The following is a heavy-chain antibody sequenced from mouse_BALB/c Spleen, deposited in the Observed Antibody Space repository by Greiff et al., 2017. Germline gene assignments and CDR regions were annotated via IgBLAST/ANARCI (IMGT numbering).Heavy chain of an antibody. Sequence: EVMLVESGGGLVQPGGSRKLSCAASGFTFSSFGMHWVRQAPEKGLEWVAYISSGSSTIYYADTVKGRFTISRDNPKNTLFLQMTSLRSEDTAMYYCATSGGHYYGSRAWFAYWGQGTLGTVAA. CDR1: GFTFSSFG. CDR2: ISSGSSTI. CDR3: ATSGGHYYGSRAWFAY. V-gene: IGHV5-17*02. J-gene: IGHJ3*01. D-gene: IGHD1-1*01.